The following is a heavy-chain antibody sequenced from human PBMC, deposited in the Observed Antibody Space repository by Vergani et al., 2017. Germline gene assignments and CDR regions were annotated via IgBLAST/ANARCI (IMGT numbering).Heavy chain of an antibody. CDR1: GYTFTNYG. CDR3: ARGPLITICGVDYWGGYMDV. D-gene: IGHD3-3*01. CDR2: SSGHNGKT. J-gene: IGHJ6*03. Sequence: QVQLVQSGAEVRKPGASVKVSCKASGYTFTNYGITWVRQAPGQGLEWMGRSSGHNGKTNYAQKVQGRVTRTTETSTSTAYMELSSLRSEDTAVYYCARGPLITICGVDYWGGYMDVWGKGTTVTVSS. V-gene: IGHV1-18*01.